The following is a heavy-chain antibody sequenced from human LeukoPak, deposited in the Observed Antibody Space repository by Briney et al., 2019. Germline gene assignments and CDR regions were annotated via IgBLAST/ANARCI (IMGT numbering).Heavy chain of an antibody. D-gene: IGHD3-22*01. CDR2: IYYSGST. CDR3: ARDLLYDSSGCAFDI. J-gene: IGHJ3*02. V-gene: IGHV4-59*01. CDR1: GGSISSYY. Sequence: SEXLSLTCTVSGGSISSYYSSWIRQPPGKGLEWIGYIYYSGSTNYNPSLKSRVTISADTSKNQFSLKLSSVTAGDTAVYYCARDLLYDSSGCAFDIWGQGTMVTVSS.